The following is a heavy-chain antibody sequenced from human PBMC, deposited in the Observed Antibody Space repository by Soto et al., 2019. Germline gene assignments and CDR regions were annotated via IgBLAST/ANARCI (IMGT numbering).Heavy chain of an antibody. Sequence: PSETLSLTCTVSGGSISSYYWSWIRQPPGKGLEWIGYIYYSGSTNYNPSLKSRVTISVDTSKNQFSLKLSSVTAADTAVYYCARTAVLRYFDWLPLGMDVWGQGTTVT. CDR2: IYYSGST. J-gene: IGHJ6*02. D-gene: IGHD3-9*01. CDR1: GGSISSYY. CDR3: ARTAVLRYFDWLPLGMDV. V-gene: IGHV4-59*01.